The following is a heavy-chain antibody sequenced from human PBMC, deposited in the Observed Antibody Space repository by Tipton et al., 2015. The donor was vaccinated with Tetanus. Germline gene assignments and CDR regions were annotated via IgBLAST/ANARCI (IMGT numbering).Heavy chain of an antibody. CDR2: VYYSGST. CDR1: GGSITSSIDY. CDR3: AQGKSNQGMLS. V-gene: IGHV4-39*01. J-gene: IGHJ4*02. Sequence: TLSLTCTVSGGSITSSIDYWGWVRQPPGKGLEWIGSVYYSGSTSYNPSLKSLVTMSVDTSKNQFSLMLNFVTAADTAVYYCAQGKSNQGMLSWGQGTLVTVSS. D-gene: IGHD3-16*02.